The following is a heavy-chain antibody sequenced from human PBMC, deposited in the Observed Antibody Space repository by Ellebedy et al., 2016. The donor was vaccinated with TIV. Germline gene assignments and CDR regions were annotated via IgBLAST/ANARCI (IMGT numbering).Heavy chain of an antibody. V-gene: IGHV1-2*04. CDR1: GYTFTGYY. J-gene: IGHJ4*02. CDR2: INPNNGDT. CDR3: AKSYSNGFYYVPDY. Sequence: AASVKVSCKASGYTFTGYYLHWVRQAPGQGLEWMGWINPNNGDTKYAQKFQGWVTMTRDTSISTAYMELGRLTSDDTAIYFCAKSYSNGFYYVPDYWGQGTLVTVSS. D-gene: IGHD3-22*01.